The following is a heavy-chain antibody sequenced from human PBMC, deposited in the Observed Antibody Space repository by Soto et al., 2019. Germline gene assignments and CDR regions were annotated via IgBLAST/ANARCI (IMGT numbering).Heavy chain of an antibody. J-gene: IGHJ4*02. D-gene: IGHD3-16*01. CDR2: ISGSGGST. CDR1: GFTFSSYA. Sequence: PGGSLRLSCAASGFTFSSYAMSWVRQAPGKGLEWVSAISGSGGSTYYADSVKGRFTISRDNSKNTLYLQMNSLRAEDTAVYYCAKETMITFGGTAIRGYFDYWGQGTLVTVSS. CDR3: AKETMITFGGTAIRGYFDY. V-gene: IGHV3-23*01.